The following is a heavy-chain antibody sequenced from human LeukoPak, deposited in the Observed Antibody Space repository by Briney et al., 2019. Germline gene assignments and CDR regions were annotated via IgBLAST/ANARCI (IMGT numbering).Heavy chain of an antibody. CDR3: ARDLIAAAGTPLDY. Sequence: GASVKVSCKASGYTFTSYGISWVRQARGEGLEWMGWISAYNGNTNYAQKLQGRVTMTTDTSTSTAYMELRSLRSDDTAVYYCARDLIAAAGTPLDYWGQGTLVTVSS. J-gene: IGHJ4*02. CDR2: ISAYNGNT. CDR1: GYTFTSYG. V-gene: IGHV1-18*01. D-gene: IGHD6-13*01.